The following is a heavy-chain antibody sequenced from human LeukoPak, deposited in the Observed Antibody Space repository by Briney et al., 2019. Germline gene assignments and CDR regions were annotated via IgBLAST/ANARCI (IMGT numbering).Heavy chain of an antibody. D-gene: IGHD1-1*01. J-gene: IGHJ4*02. CDR1: GFNFSRYA. V-gene: IGHV3-64*04. CDR2: ISSNGGST. Sequence: GRSLRLSCSASGFNFSRYAMPWVRQAPGTGLEYVSAISSNGGSTYYADSVKGRFTIFRDNRRNTLYLQMNSLRAEDTAVYSCARDHSGTQDYWGQGTLVTVSS. CDR3: ARDHSGTQDY.